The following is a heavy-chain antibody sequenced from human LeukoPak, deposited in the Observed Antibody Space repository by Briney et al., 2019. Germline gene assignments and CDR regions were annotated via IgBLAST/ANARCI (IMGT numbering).Heavy chain of an antibody. J-gene: IGHJ4*02. D-gene: IGHD2-2*01. V-gene: IGHV1-18*01. CDR1: GYTFTSYG. CDR3: ARIVVVPAAYGGIAARPADY. CDR2: ISAYNGNT. Sequence: GASVKVSCKASGYTFTSYGIGWVRQAPGQGLEWMGWISAYNGNTNYAQKLQGRVTMTTGTSTSTAYMELRSLRSDDTAVYYCARIVVVPAAYGGIAARPADYWGQGTLVTVSS.